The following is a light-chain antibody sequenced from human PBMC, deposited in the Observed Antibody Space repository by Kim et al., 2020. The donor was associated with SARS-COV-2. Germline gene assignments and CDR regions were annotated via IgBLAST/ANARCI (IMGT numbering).Light chain of an antibody. Sequence: RRVTHSFTGDRSNIGAGYDVHGYQQLPGTAPKLLIYGNSNQPSGVPDRFSGSKSGTSASLAITGLQAEDEADYYCQSYDSSLSGYVFGTGTRSPS. CDR2: GNS. J-gene: IGLJ1*01. V-gene: IGLV1-40*01. CDR1: RSNIGAGYD. CDR3: QSYDSSLSGYV.